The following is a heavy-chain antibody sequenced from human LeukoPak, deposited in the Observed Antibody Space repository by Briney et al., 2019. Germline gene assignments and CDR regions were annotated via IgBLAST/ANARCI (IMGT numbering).Heavy chain of an antibody. Sequence: ASVKVSCKASGYTFTSYGISWVRQAPGQGLEWMGWISAYNGNTNYAQKLQGRVTMTTDTSTSTAYTELRSLRSDDTAVYYCARDADPRPDHRHNWFDPWGQGTLVTVSS. CDR2: ISAYNGNT. J-gene: IGHJ5*02. CDR3: ARDADPRPDHRHNWFDP. V-gene: IGHV1-18*01. CDR1: GYTFTSYG. D-gene: IGHD1-14*01.